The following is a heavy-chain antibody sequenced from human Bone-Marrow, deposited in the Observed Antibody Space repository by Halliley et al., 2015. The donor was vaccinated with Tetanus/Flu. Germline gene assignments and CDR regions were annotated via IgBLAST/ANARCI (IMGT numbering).Heavy chain of an antibody. Sequence: GLEGMGWISAQRGNTNYAQKVHDRVTMTRDSSTATAYLEVRSLGSDDTAIYYCVRDKDHAFDNWGQGTQVTVSS. V-gene: IGHV1-18*01. CDR2: ISAQRGNT. CDR3: VRDKDHAFDN. D-gene: IGHD2-15*01. J-gene: IGHJ4*02.